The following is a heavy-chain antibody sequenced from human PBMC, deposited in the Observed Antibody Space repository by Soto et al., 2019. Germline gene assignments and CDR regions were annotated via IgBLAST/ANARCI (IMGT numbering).Heavy chain of an antibody. CDR2: IYHTGST. CDR1: GGSVSSSNW. J-gene: IGHJ4*02. V-gene: IGHV4-4*02. CDR3: AIESPPNYYDSSGYANFDY. Sequence: SETLSLTCAVSGGSVSSSNWWGGVRQPPGKGLEWIGEIYHTGSTNYNPSLKSRVTISVDTSKNQFSLKLSSVTAADTAVYYCAIESPPNYYDSSGYANFDYWGRGTLVTVSS. D-gene: IGHD3-22*01.